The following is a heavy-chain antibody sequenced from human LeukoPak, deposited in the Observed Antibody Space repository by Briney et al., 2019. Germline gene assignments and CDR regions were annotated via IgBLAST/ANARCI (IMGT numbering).Heavy chain of an antibody. Sequence: GGSLRLSCAASGFTFGNYAMGWVRQTPEKGLEWVAAITGGGGDTFHADSVKGRFTISRDNSRNTLYLQMSSLRAEDTAVYRCVKGSEASRPYYFDYWGQGALVTVSS. CDR3: VKGSEASRPYYFDY. J-gene: IGHJ4*02. V-gene: IGHV3-23*01. CDR1: GFTFGNYA. CDR2: ITGGGGDT.